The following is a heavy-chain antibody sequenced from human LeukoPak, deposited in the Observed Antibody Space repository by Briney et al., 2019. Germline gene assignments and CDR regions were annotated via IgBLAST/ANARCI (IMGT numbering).Heavy chain of an antibody. V-gene: IGHV4-61*02. CDR1: GGSISSGSYY. J-gene: IGHJ6*02. Sequence: SETLSLTCTVSGGSISSGSYYWSRIRQPAGKGLEWIGRICTSGSTNYNPSLKSRVTISVDTSKNQFSLKLSSVTAADTAVYYCARGSYDMPYGMDVWGQGTTVTVSS. D-gene: IGHD3-9*01. CDR2: ICTSGST. CDR3: ARGSYDMPYGMDV.